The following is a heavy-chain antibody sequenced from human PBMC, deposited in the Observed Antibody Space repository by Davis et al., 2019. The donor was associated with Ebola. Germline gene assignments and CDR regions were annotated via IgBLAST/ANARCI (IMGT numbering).Heavy chain of an antibody. CDR1: GFSLSTSRMS. CDR3: ARISLVFGIYYFDY. D-gene: IGHD1-14*01. J-gene: IGHJ4*02. CDR2: IDWDESK. Sequence: SGPTLVKPTQTLTLTCTFSGFSLSTSRMSVNWIRQPPGKALEWLARIDWDESKYYSPSLKTRLTISKDTSKNQVVLTMTDMDPVDTGTYYCARISLVFGIYYFDYWGQGTLVTVSS. V-gene: IGHV2-70*11.